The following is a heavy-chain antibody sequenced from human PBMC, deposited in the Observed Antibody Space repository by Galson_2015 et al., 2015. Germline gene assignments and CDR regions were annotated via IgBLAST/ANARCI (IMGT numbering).Heavy chain of an antibody. CDR1: GFTFSSYW. V-gene: IGHV3-74*01. Sequence: SLRLSCAASGFTFSSYWMHWVRQAPGKGLVWVSRINSDGSSTSYADSVKGRFTISRDNAKNTLYLQMNSLRAEDTAVYYCARAPHLLVVPAAIDYWGQGTLVTVSS. CDR2: INSDGSST. CDR3: ARAPHLLVVPAAIDY. J-gene: IGHJ4*02. D-gene: IGHD2-2*01.